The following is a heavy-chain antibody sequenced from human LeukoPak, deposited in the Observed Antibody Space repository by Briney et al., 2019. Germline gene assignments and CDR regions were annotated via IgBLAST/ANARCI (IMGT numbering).Heavy chain of an antibody. CDR3: ARDGTAAGPYFDL. V-gene: IGHV3-7*01. CDR1: GFTFTDYW. Sequence: GGSLRLSCAVSGFTFTDYWMNWVRQAPGKGLEWVASIRQGGSEKTYVDSVKGRFTISRDNTKNSLSLQVNSLRVEDTAVYYCARDGTAAGPYFDLWGQGTLVTVSS. CDR2: IRQGGSEK. D-gene: IGHD6-13*01. J-gene: IGHJ4*01.